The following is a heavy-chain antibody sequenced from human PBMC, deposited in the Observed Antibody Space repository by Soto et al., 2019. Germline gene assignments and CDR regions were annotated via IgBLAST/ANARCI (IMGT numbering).Heavy chain of an antibody. CDR3: ARGAYAVATYYYYYYGMDV. CDR1: GGTFSSYA. Sequence: GASVKVSCKASGGTFSSYAISWVRQAPGQGLEWMGGIIPIFGTANYAQKFQGRVTITADESTSTAYMELSSLRSEDTAVYYCARGAYAVATYYYYYYGMDVWGQGTTVTV. D-gene: IGHD5-12*01. V-gene: IGHV1-69*13. J-gene: IGHJ6*02. CDR2: IIPIFGTA.